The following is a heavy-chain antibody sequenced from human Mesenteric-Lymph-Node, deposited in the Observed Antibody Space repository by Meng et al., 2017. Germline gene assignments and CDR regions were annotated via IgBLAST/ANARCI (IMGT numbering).Heavy chain of an antibody. V-gene: IGHV4-30-4*01. CDR3: SREEVY. Sequence: QVQLQESGPGLVKPSQTLSLTCTVSGASISRGGYYWSWIRQPLGKGLEWIGNIYASGSTYYNPSLQSRVTISVDTSKNQFSLNLYSVTAADTAVYYCSREEVYWGQGTLVTVSS. J-gene: IGHJ4*02. CDR1: GASISRGGYY. CDR2: IYASGST.